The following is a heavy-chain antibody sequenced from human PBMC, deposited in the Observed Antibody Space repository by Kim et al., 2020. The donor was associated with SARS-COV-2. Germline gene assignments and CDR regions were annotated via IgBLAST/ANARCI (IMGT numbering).Heavy chain of an antibody. V-gene: IGHV3-33*06. J-gene: IGHJ6*02. CDR3: AKDLPHYHGSGSKLGGMDV. Sequence: GRFTISRANSKNTLYLQMNSLRAEDTAVYYCAKDLPHYHGSGSKLGGMDVWGQGTTVTVSS. D-gene: IGHD3-10*01.